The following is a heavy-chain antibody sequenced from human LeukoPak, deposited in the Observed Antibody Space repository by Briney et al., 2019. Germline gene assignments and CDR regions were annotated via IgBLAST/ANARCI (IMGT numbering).Heavy chain of an antibody. CDR2: IKGDGRHT. CDR3: AKGRVAGLFDY. Sequence: PGGSLRLSCAASGFTFSSYWMHWVRQAPGKGLVWVSRIKGDGRHTIYADSVKGRFTISRDNAKNSLYLQMISLRAEDTALYYCAKGRVAGLFDYWGQGTLVTASS. D-gene: IGHD6-19*01. J-gene: IGHJ4*02. CDR1: GFTFSSYW. V-gene: IGHV3-74*01.